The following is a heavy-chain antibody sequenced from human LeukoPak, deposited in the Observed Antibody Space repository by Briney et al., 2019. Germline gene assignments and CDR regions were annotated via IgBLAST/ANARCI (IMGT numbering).Heavy chain of an antibody. V-gene: IGHV4-39*02. CDR3: AREPDANKLLGYCSGGSCFSGVSARNWFDP. D-gene: IGHD2-15*01. CDR1: GGPISSTSYY. J-gene: IGHJ5*02. CDR2: IYSSGST. Sequence: PWETLYLTCTVPGGPISSTSYYRAWIRQPPGKGLEWIASIYSSGSTYYNACLESRVTISVDTSKHQFSLKLSSVTAADTAVYYCAREPDANKLLGYCSGGSCFSGVSARNWFDPWGQRTLVTVSS.